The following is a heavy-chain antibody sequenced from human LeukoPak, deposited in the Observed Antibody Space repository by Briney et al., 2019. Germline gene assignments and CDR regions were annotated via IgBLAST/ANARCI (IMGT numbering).Heavy chain of an antibody. CDR2: IYHSGST. CDR3: ARLRGWFDP. Sequence: PSETLSLTCAVSGYSISSGYYWGWIRPPPGKGLEWIGSIYHSGSTYYNPSLKSRVTISVDTSKNQFSLKLSSVTAADTAVYYCARLRGWFDPWGQGTLVTVSS. CDR1: GYSISSGYY. D-gene: IGHD5-24*01. V-gene: IGHV4-38-2*01. J-gene: IGHJ5*02.